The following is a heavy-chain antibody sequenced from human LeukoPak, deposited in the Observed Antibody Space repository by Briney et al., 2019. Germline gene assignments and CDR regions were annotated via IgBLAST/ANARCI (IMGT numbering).Heavy chain of an antibody. CDR3: ARDPSNTSGWSPYFDY. J-gene: IGHJ4*02. V-gene: IGHV1-18*04. CDR2: ISAYNRDT. D-gene: IGHD6-13*01. Sequence: ASVIVSCKASGYTYTNHGITWVRQAPGQGLELMGWISAYNRDTRYAQSFQGRVTLITESSTNTAYMELRSLTSDDTAVCYCARDPSNTSGWSPYFDYWGQGTLVTVSA. CDR1: GYTYTNHG.